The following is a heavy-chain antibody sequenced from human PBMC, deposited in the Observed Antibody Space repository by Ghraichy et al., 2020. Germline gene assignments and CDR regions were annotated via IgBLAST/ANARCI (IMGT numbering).Heavy chain of an antibody. CDR1: GFTFTSYW. CDR3: ARGFDSSGYFHSQG. CDR2: IKQDGSEK. J-gene: IGHJ4*02. Sequence: GGSLRLSCAASGFTFTSYWMTWVRQAPGKGLEWLANIKQDGSEKYYVDSVKGRFTVSRDNAKDSLYLQMNSLRAEDTAVYYCARGFDSSGYFHSQGWGQGTLVTVSS. V-gene: IGHV3-7*01. D-gene: IGHD3-22*01.